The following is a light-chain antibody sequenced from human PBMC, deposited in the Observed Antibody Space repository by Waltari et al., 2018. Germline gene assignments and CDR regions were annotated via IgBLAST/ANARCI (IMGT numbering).Light chain of an antibody. J-gene: IGLJ3*02. CDR3: NSYTSSKTVV. CDR1: SSDIGAYNY. Sequence: QSALTQPASVSGSPGQSITISCTGTSSDIGAYNYVSWYQQHPGKAPKLMIYDFNNRPSGISNRFFGSKSGNTASLTISGLQAEDEADYYCNSYTSSKTVVFGGGTKLTVL. CDR2: DFN. V-gene: IGLV2-14*03.